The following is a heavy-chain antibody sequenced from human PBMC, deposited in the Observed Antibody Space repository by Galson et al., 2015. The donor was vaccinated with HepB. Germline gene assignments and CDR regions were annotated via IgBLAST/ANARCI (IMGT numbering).Heavy chain of an antibody. V-gene: IGHV3-11*06. Sequence: SLRLSCAASGFTFSDYSMSWIRQAPGKGLEWVSYISSSSSYTIYADSLKGRFTISRDNAKNSLYLQMNSLGAEDTAVYYCATGGILWFGELLGAFDIWGQGTMVTVSS. CDR3: ATGGILWFGELLGAFDI. CDR2: ISSSSSYT. CDR1: GFTFSDYS. D-gene: IGHD3-10*01. J-gene: IGHJ3*02.